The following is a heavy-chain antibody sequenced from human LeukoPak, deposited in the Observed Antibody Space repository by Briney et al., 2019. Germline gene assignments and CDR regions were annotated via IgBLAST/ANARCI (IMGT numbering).Heavy chain of an antibody. CDR1: GFTFDDYA. CDR2: ISWNSGSI. CDR3: AKDTYYYGSAPLGR. D-gene: IGHD3-10*01. J-gene: IGHJ4*02. Sequence: GGSLRLSCAASGFTFDDYAMHWVRQAPGKGLEWVSGISWNSGSIGYADSVKGRFTISRDNAKNSLYLQMNSLRAEDTALYYCAKDTYYYGSAPLGRWGQGTLVTVSS. V-gene: IGHV3-9*01.